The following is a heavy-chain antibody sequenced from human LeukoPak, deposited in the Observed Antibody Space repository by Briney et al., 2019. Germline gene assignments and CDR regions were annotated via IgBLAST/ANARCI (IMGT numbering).Heavy chain of an antibody. CDR3: ARGPWDC. J-gene: IGHJ4*02. V-gene: IGHV3-53*05. Sequence: GGSLRLSCAASGFAVSRNYMTWVRQAPGKGLEWVSVIYNDGSTFYADSVKGRFTVSRDNAKNTVYLQMNSLRVEDTAVYYCARGPWDCWGQGTLVTVSS. CDR1: GFAVSRNY. CDR2: IYNDGST.